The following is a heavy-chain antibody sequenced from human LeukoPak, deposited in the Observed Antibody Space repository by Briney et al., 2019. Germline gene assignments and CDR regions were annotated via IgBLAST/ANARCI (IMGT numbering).Heavy chain of an antibody. Sequence: PSETLSLTCTVSGGSISSSSYYWGWIRQPPGKGLEWIGSIYHTWSTYYNPSLKSRVTISVDTSKNQFSLKLSSVTAADTAVYFCARDFRVCSAGSCYSGPFDYWGPGTLVTVSS. CDR2: IYHTWST. CDR1: GGSISSSSYY. V-gene: IGHV4-39*07. D-gene: IGHD2-15*01. CDR3: ARDFRVCSAGSCYSGPFDY. J-gene: IGHJ4*02.